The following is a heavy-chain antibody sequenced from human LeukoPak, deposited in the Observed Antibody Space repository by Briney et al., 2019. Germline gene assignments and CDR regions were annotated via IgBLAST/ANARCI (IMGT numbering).Heavy chain of an antibody. V-gene: IGHV4-39*07. CDR3: ARVGGYYGGNSLAIDY. D-gene: IGHD4-23*01. CDR2: IYYSGST. Sequence: NPSETLSLTCTVSGGSISSSSYYWGWIRQPPGKGLEWIGSIYYSGSTYYNPSLKSRVTISVDTSKNQFSLKLSSVTAADTAVYYCARVGGYYGGNSLAIDYWGQGTLVTVSS. CDR1: GGSISSSSYY. J-gene: IGHJ4*02.